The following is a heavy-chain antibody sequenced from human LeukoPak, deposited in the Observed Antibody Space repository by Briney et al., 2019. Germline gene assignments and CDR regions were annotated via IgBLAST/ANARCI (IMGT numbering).Heavy chain of an antibody. CDR2: ISYDGSNK. Sequence: PGRSLRLSCAASGFIFSSYGMHWVRQAPGKGLEWVAVISYDGSNKYYADSVKGRFTISRDNSKNTLYLQMNSLRAEDTAVYYCAKDSYSSGWYGGSFDYWGREPWSPSPQ. D-gene: IGHD6-19*01. CDR1: GFIFSSYG. CDR3: AKDSYSSGWYGGSFDY. V-gene: IGHV3-30*18. J-gene: IGHJ4*02.